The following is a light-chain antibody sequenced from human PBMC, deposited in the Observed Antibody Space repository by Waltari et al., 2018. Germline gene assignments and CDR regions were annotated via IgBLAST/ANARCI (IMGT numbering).Light chain of an antibody. V-gene: IGLV1-36*01. CDR3: AAWDDSLDGLV. CDR1: SSNIGNNA. CDR2: FND. Sequence: QSVLTQPPSVSTAPRQRVTLSFSGTSSNIGNNAVNWYQQVPGKPPKLLIAFNDLLPPGVSDRFSGSKSGTSASLAISGLQPEDEADYYCAAWDDSLDGLVFGGGTKVTVL. J-gene: IGLJ2*01.